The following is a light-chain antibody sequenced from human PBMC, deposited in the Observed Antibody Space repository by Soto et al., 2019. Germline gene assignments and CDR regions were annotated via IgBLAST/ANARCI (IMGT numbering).Light chain of an antibody. J-gene: IGKJ1*01. V-gene: IGKV1-8*01. CDR2: DAS. CDR1: QDIGSY. CDR3: KQFYNYPQT. Sequence: AVRMTQSPSSLSASTGDRVSITCRATQDIGSYLAWYQQIPGKAPKLLIYDASTLQSGVPSRFRGSGSGTDFTLTISYLQSGDVEAYCCKQFYNYPQTFGKGAKV.